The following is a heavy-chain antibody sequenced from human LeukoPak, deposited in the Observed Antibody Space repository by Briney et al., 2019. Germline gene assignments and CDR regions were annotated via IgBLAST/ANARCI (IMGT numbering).Heavy chain of an antibody. V-gene: IGHV4-30-2*01. J-gene: IGHJ5*02. CDR3: AREGSQAFDP. CDR2: IYHSGST. CDR1: GGSISSGGYY. Sequence: SETLSLTCTVSGGSISSGGYYWSWIRQPPGKGLEWIGYIYHSGSTYYNPSLKSRVTISVDTSKNQFSLKLSSVTAADTAVYYCAREGSQAFDPWGQGTLVTVSS.